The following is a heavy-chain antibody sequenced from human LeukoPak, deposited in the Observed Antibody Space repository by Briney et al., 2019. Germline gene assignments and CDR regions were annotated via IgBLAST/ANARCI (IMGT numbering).Heavy chain of an antibody. CDR3: ARLSKGRYFDYIFDY. D-gene: IGHD3-9*01. CDR1: GASVSDSSYY. CDR2: IYYSGST. Sequence: SETLSLTCAVSGASVSDSSYYWGRIRQPPGKGLEWVGNIYYSGSTYYNPSLDSRVTMSVDTSKNQFSLKMSSVTAADTAVYYCARLSKGRYFDYIFDYWGQGTLVTVSS. V-gene: IGHV4-39*01. J-gene: IGHJ4*02.